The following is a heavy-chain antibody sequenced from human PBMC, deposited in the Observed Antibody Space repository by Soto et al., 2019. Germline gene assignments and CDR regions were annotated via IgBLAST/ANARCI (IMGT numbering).Heavy chain of an antibody. Sequence: LRLSCAASGFTFSSYAMHWVRQAPGKGLEWVALISYDGNNKYYADSVKGRFTISRDNSKNTLFLQMNSLRPEDTAVYYCARRGYGMDVWGQGTTVTVSS. J-gene: IGHJ6*02. V-gene: IGHV3-30-3*01. CDR2: ISYDGNNK. CDR1: GFTFSSYA. CDR3: ARRGYGMDV.